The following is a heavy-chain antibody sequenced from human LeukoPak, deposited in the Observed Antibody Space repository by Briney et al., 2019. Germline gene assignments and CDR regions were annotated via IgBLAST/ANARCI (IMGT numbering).Heavy chain of an antibody. J-gene: IGHJ6*02. CDR3: AGGVSSGWYGGSYYYYGMDV. Sequence: SETLSLTCTVSGGSISSSSYYWGWIRQPPGKGLEWIGSIYYSGSTYYNPSLKSRVTISVDTSKNQFSLKLSSVTAADTAVYYCAGGVSSGWYGGSYYYYGMDVWGQGTTVTVSS. CDR1: GGSISSSSYY. D-gene: IGHD6-19*01. CDR2: IYYSGST. V-gene: IGHV4-39*01.